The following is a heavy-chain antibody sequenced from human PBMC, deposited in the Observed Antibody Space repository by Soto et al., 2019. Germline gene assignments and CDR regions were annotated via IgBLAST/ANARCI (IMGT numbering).Heavy chain of an antibody. CDR2: IKSKTDGGTT. J-gene: IGHJ4*01. CDR3: TTDSYSTIIIVRFDY. CDR1: GFTFSNAW. D-gene: IGHD3-22*01. Sequence: GGSLRLSCAASGFTFSNAWINWVRQAPGKGLEWVGRIKSKTDGGTTDYAEPVKGRFAISRDDSNNMVYLQMNSLKIEDTAVYYCTTDSYSTIIIVRFDYWGHGTLVT. V-gene: IGHV3-15*07.